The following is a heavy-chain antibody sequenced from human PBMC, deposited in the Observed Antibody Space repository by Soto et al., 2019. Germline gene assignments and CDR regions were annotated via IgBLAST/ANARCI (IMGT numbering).Heavy chain of an antibody. Sequence: QVSLVQSGGELRRPGAAVNVSCRTSGYTCTNFALSWVRQAPGQGLEWIGFVSANNGFTHFAQKFQGRVAVKTDTSSSTVYLDLRSLRSDATTVYYCARGVAARHLDSWGQGTPVTVSS. CDR2: VSANNGFT. J-gene: IGHJ5*01. CDR1: GYTCTNFA. CDR3: ARGVAARHLDS. D-gene: IGHD6-6*01. V-gene: IGHV1-18*01.